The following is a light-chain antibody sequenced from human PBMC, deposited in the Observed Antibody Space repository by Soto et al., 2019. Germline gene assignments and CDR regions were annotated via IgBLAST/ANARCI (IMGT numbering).Light chain of an antibody. J-gene: IGKJ4*01. CDR3: QHRRSWPLA. CDR1: QSVDSY. V-gene: IGKV3-11*01. Sequence: EIVLTQSPATLSLSPGERATLSCRASQSVDSYLAWYQQKPGQAPRLLIYDASSRATGIPARFSGSGSGTDFTLTISSLEYEDFAVYYCQHRRSWPLAFGGGTKVEIK. CDR2: DAS.